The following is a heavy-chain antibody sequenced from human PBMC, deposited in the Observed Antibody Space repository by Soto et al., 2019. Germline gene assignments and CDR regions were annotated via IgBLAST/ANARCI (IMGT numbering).Heavy chain of an antibody. CDR3: ARRIVVVTALDY. V-gene: IGHV1-3*05. CDR2: INAGNGNT. CDR1: GYTFTSYA. Sequence: QVQLVQSGAEEKKPGASVKVSCKASGYTFTSYAMHWVRQAPGQRLEWMGWINAGNGNTKYSQKFQGRVTITRDTSASTAYMYLSSLRSEDTAVDYCARRIVVVTALDYWGQGTLVTVSS. J-gene: IGHJ4*02. D-gene: IGHD2-21*02.